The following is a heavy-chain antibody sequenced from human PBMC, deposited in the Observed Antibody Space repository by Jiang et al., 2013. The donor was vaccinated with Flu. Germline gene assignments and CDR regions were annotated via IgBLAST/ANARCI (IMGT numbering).Heavy chain of an antibody. CDR3: ARGNYYGSGSYYLAFDAFDI. Sequence: SLTCTVSGGSISSGGYYWSWIRQHPGKGLEWIGYIYYSGSTYYNPSLKSRVTISVDTSKNQFSLKLSSVTAADTAVYYCARGNYYGSGSYYLAFDAFDIWGQGTMVTVSS. D-gene: IGHD3-10*01. J-gene: IGHJ3*02. CDR1: GGSISSGGYY. CDR2: IYYSGST. V-gene: IGHV4-31*03.